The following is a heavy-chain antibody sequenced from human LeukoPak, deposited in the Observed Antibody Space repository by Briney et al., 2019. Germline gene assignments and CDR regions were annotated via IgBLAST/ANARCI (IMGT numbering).Heavy chain of an antibody. CDR2: IGGNGVST. CDR3: ARCTKYTTGWCNWFDP. CDR1: GFTFSNHA. D-gene: IGHD6-19*01. Sequence: GGSLRLSCAASGFTFSNHAMNWVRHPPGKGLEWVSSIGGNGVSTYYADSVKGRFTISRDNSKDTLYLQMNSLSAEDTAVYYCARCTKYTTGWCNWFDPWGQGTLVTVSS. J-gene: IGHJ5*02. V-gene: IGHV3-23*01.